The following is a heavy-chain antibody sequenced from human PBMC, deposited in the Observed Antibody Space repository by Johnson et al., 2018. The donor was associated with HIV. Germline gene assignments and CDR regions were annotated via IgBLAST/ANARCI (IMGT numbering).Heavy chain of an antibody. CDR1: GFTFSDYY. V-gene: IGHV3-20*04. D-gene: IGHD3-9*01. CDR2: INWNGGGT. CDR3: ARVLTTRGAFDI. Sequence: MQLVESGGGVVRPGGSLRLSCAASGFTFSDYYMTWIRQVPGKGLEWVSGINWNGGGTGYADSVKGRFTISRDNAKNSLYLQMNSLRAEDTAVYYCARVLTTRGAFDIWGQGTMVTVSS. J-gene: IGHJ3*02.